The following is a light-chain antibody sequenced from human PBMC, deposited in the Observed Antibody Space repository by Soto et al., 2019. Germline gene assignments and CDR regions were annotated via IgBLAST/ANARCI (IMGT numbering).Light chain of an antibody. J-gene: IGLJ2*01. CDR1: SSNIGNNY. CDR3: AAWDTSLGAVV. CDR2: DNN. V-gene: IGLV1-51*01. Sequence: QSVLTQPPSVSAAPGQKVTISCSGSSSNIGNNYVSWYQHLPGTAPKLLTYDNNKRPSGVPDRFSDSKSGTSGTQDITGLQTGDEADYYCAAWDTSLGAVVFGGGTKLTVL.